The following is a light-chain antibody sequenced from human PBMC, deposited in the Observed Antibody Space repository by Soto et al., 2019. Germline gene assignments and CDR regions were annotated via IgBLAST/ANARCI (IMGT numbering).Light chain of an antibody. V-gene: IGLV2-14*01. J-gene: IGLJ1*01. Sequence: QSVLTQPASVSGSPGQSITISCTGTSSDIGDYDYVSWYQHLPGKAPKLMVFEVSNRPSGVSYRFSGSKSGNTASLTVSGLQAEDEADYYCTSHAGLNAWYVFGTGTKVTVL. CDR1: SSDIGDYDY. CDR3: TSHAGLNAWYV. CDR2: EVS.